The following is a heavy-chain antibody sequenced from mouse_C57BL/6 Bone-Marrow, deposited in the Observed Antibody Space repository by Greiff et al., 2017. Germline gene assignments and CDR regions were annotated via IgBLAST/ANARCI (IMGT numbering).Heavy chain of an antibody. CDR3: ASYYGSIYFDY. CDR2: IHPNSGST. D-gene: IGHD1-1*01. J-gene: IGHJ2*01. CDR1: GYTFTSYW. Sequence: VQLQQPGAELVKPGASVKLSCKASGYTFTSYWMHWVKQRPGQGLEWIGMIHPNSGSTNYNEKFKSKATLTVDKSSSTAYMQLSSLTSEDSAVYYCASYYGSIYFDYWGQGTTLTVSS. V-gene: IGHV1-64*01.